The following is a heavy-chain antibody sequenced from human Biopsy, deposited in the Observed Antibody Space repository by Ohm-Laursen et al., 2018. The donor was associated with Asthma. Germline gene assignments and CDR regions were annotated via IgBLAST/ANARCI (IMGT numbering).Heavy chain of an antibody. D-gene: IGHD3-16*01. CDR3: ARIKIRIGAGTDRYFDL. J-gene: IGHJ2*01. CDR2: IDPKSGGT. V-gene: IGHV1-2*06. Sequence: SVKASCQVSGYSFTDYYVHWARQAPGQGLEWMGRIDPKSGGTNYAQKFLGRVTMTRDTSVNTAFMVLSRLRSDDTAVYYWARIKIRIGAGTDRYFDLWGRGTLVTVSS. CDR1: GYSFTDYY.